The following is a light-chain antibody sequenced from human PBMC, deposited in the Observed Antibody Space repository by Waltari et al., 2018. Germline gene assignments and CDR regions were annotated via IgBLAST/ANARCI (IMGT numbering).Light chain of an antibody. Sequence: HAGLTQPPSVSEGLRQTATLTCTGTTTDIGTHGTSWLQNHRGHPAKLLSYRNKKRPSGISERFSASKSGNTASLTITGLQPEDEADYYCSSWDSSVDAWVFGGGTKLTVL. CDR2: RNK. J-gene: IGLJ3*02. V-gene: IGLV10-54*04. CDR1: TTDIGTHG. CDR3: SSWDSSVDAWV.